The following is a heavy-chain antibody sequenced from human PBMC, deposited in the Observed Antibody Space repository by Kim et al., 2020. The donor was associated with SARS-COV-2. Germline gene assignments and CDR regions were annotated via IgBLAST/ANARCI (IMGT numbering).Heavy chain of an antibody. CDR3: ARDRNYDISGYYGWFDP. CDR2: IRNEEYDGTA. Sequence: GGSLRLSCTGSGFNFGGYAMAWARQPPGKGLEWVGFIRNEEYDGTADYAASVTGRFTISSDDSKTIVYLEMNSLRTDDTAVYYCARDRNYDISGYYGWFDPWGQGTLVTVSS. V-gene: IGHV3-49*04. CDR1: GFNFGGYA. D-gene: IGHD3-22*01. J-gene: IGHJ5*02.